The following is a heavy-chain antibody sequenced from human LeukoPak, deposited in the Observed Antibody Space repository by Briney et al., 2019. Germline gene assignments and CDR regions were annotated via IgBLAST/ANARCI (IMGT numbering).Heavy chain of an antibody. CDR2: IIPIFGTA. CDR3: AEEAGDGYNYKGYFDY. J-gene: IGHJ4*02. V-gene: IGHV1-69*05. CDR1: GGTFSSYA. D-gene: IGHD5-24*01. Sequence: ASVKVSCKASGGTFSSYAISWVRQAPGQGLEWMGRIIPIFGTANYAQKFQGRVTITTDESTSTAYMELSSLRSEDTAVYYCAEEAGDGYNYKGYFDYWGQGSLVTVSS.